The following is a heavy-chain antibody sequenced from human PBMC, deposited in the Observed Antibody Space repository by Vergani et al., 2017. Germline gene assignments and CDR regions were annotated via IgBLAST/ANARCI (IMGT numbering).Heavy chain of an antibody. D-gene: IGHD1-1*01. J-gene: IGHJ4*02. CDR1: EYSFGIYW. CDR2: IYPADSDT. V-gene: IGHV5-51*01. CDR3: ARHTTDTDS. Sequence: EVELVQSGPEMRKPGESLKISCKGSEYSFGIYWIGWVRQMPGKGLEWMGIIYPADSDTRYSPSFKGQVTSSADKSISTAFLQWDSLKASDTALYYCARHTTDTDSGGQGTLVTVSS.